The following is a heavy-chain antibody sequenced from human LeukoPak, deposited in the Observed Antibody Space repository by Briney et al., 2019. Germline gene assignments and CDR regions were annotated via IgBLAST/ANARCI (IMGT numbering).Heavy chain of an antibody. CDR2: MYHSGSS. V-gene: IGHV4-31*03. J-gene: IGHJ4*02. CDR3: AREDIVATIFDY. D-gene: IGHD5-12*01. Sequence: PSQTLSLTCTVAGGPISSGGHDWGWIRQHPGKGLEYIGFMYHSGSSYFNPSLKSRITMSVDTSKNQFSLKLSSVTAADTAVYYCAREDIVATIFDYWGQGTLVTVSS. CDR1: GGPISSGGHD.